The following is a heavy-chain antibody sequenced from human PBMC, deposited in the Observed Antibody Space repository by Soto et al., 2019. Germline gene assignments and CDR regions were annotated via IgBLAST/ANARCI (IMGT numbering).Heavy chain of an antibody. J-gene: IGHJ4*02. CDR2: VNHSGST. D-gene: IGHD3-16*01. CDR3: ARGHQGAYFDY. CDR1: GGSFNSYY. Sequence: QVQLQQWGAGLLKPSETLSLTCAVYGGSFNSYYWSWIRQSPGKGLEWIGEVNHSGSTNSNPSLKSRVTVSVDMSTSQFSLKLSSLTAADTAVYYCARGHQGAYFDYWGRGTLVTVSS. V-gene: IGHV4-34*01.